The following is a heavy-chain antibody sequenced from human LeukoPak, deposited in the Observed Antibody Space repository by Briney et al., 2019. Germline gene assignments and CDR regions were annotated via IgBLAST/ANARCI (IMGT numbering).Heavy chain of an antibody. D-gene: IGHD3-10*01. J-gene: IGHJ4*02. Sequence: GRSLRLSCAASGFTFSSYGMHWVRQAPGKGLEWVAVIWYDGSNKYYADSVKGRFTISRDNSKNTLYLQMNSLRAEDTAVYYCARDRGTREFDYWGQGTLVTVSS. CDR1: GFTFSSYG. V-gene: IGHV3-33*01. CDR3: ARDRGTREFDY. CDR2: IWYDGSNK.